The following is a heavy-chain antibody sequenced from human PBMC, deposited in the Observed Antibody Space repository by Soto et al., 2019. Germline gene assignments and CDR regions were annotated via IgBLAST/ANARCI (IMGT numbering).Heavy chain of an antibody. J-gene: IGHJ4*02. V-gene: IGHV3-23*01. Sequence: EVQLLESGGGLVQPGGSLRLSCAASGFTFSSYAMNWVRQAPGKGLEWVSVISGSGDSTYYADSVKGRFTISRDNSKYTLYLQMNSLRAEDTAVYYCARRSSGWYFDYWGQGTLVTVSS. D-gene: IGHD6-19*01. CDR1: GFTFSSYA. CDR3: ARRSSGWYFDY. CDR2: ISGSGDST.